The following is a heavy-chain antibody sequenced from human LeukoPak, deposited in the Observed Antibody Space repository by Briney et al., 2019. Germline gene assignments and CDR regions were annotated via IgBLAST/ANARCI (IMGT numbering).Heavy chain of an antibody. CDR3: ARVSSGSYYSYYYYYMDV. CDR2: IYHSGST. J-gene: IGHJ6*03. D-gene: IGHD1-26*01. CDR1: GGSISSSNW. V-gene: IGHV4-4*02. Sequence: SGTLSLTCAVSGGSISSSNWWSWVRQPPGKGLEWIGEIYHSGSTNYNPSLKSRVTISVDKSKNQFSLKLSSVTAADTAVYYCARVSSGSYYSYYYYYMDVWGKGTTVTISS.